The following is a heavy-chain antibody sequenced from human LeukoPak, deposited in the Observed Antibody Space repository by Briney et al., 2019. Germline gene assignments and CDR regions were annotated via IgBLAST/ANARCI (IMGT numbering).Heavy chain of an antibody. V-gene: IGHV3-7*03. CDR3: ARGGGLDV. CDR2: INHNGNVN. J-gene: IGHJ6*02. D-gene: IGHD3-16*01. Sequence: GGSLRLSCAASGFTFSSYWMNWARQAPGKGLEWVASINHNGNVNYYVDSVKGRFTISRDNAKNSLYLQMSNLSAEDTAVYFCARGGGLDVWGQGATVTVSS. CDR1: GFTFSSYW.